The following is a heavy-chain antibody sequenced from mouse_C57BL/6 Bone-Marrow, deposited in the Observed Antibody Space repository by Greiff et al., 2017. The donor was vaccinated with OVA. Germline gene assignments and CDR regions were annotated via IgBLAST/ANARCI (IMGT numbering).Heavy chain of an antibody. CDR2: IYPRSGNT. CDR1: GYTFTSYG. J-gene: IGHJ4*01. Sequence: QVQLQQSGAELARPGASVKLSCKASGYTFTSYGISWVKQRTGQGLEWIGEIYPRSGNTYYNEKFKGKATLTADKSSSTAYMELRSLTSEDSAVYFWAITTVVATRAMDYWGQGTSVTVSS. CDR3: AITTVVATRAMDY. V-gene: IGHV1-81*01. D-gene: IGHD1-1*01.